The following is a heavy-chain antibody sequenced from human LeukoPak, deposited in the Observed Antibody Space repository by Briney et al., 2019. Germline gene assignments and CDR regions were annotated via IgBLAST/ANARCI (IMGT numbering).Heavy chain of an antibody. CDR3: ARDIGAAGWGSWFDP. CDR2: ISAYNGNT. V-gene: IGHV1-18*01. D-gene: IGHD6-13*01. J-gene: IGHJ5*02. CDR1: GYTFTSYG. Sequence: ASVKVSCKASGYTFTSYGISWVRQAPGQGLEWTGWISAYNGNTNYAQKLQGRVTMTTDTSTSTAYMELRSLRSDDTAVYYCARDIGAAGWGSWFDPWGQGTLVTVSS.